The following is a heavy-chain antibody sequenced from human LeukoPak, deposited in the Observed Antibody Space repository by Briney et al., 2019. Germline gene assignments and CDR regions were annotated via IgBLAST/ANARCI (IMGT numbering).Heavy chain of an antibody. CDR2: IWSDGNNK. CDR1: GFTFSTYG. Sequence: PGGSLRLSCAATGFTFSTYGMHWVRQAPGKGLEWVAVIWSDGNNKFYADSVKGRFTFCRDNCRNTLSLQMNSLRAEDTAVYYCVKERGPLDAFDIWGQGTMVTVSS. V-gene: IGHV3-33*06. CDR3: VKERGPLDAFDI. J-gene: IGHJ3*02.